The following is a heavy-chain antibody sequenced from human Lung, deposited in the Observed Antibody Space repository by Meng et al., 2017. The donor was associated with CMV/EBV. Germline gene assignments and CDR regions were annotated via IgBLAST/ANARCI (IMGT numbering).Heavy chain of an antibody. CDR2: INPNPNFDDT. V-gene: IGHV1-2*02. J-gene: IGHJ3*02. D-gene: IGHD2-21*01. CDR3: ARVQFLEKPNDAFTI. CDR1: GYTFIGYH. Sequence: ASXXVSCKAGGYTFIGYHIHWVRQAPGQGLEWMGWINPNPNFDDTAYAQKFQGRVTITRDMSISTAYMELTRLRPDDTAVYYCARVQFLEKPNDAFTIWGPATXITVSS.